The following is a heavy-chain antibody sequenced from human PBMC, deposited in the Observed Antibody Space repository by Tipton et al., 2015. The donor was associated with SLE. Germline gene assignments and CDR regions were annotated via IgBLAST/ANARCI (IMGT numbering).Heavy chain of an antibody. Sequence: QSGAEVKKPGASVKVSCKASGSTLTRYAMSWVRQAPGQGLEWMGWINTNTGTPTYAQGFTGRFVFSLDTSVSTAYLQISSLQAEDTAVYYCARDSLGWLDPWGQGTLVTVSS. J-gene: IGHJ5*02. V-gene: IGHV7-4-1*02. CDR3: ARDSLGWLDP. D-gene: IGHD3-10*01. CDR1: GSTLTRYA. CDR2: INTNTGTP.